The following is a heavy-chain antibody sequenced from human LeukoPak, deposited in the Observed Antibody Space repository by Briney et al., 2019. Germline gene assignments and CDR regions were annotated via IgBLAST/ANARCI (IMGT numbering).Heavy chain of an antibody. V-gene: IGHV4-59*01. CDR1: GGSISSYY. J-gene: IGHJ6*03. CDR3: ARVSMVRGGGSYYYYYYMDV. D-gene: IGHD3-10*01. Sequence: SETLSLTCTVSGGSISSYYWSWIRQPPGKGLEWIGYIYYSGSTNYNPSLKSRVTISVDTSKNQFSLKLSSVTAADTAVYYCARVSMVRGGGSYYYYYYMDVWGKGTTVTIPS. CDR2: IYYSGST.